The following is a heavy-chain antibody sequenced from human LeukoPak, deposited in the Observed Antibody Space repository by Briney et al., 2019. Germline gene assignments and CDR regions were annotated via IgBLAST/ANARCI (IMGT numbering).Heavy chain of an antibody. J-gene: IGHJ3*02. D-gene: IGHD1-26*01. CDR1: GYTFTSYG. CDR3: ARSSAYYNEADI. V-gene: IGHV1-46*01. CDR2: INPSGGST. Sequence: ASVKVSCKASGYTFTSYGISWVRQAPGEGLEWMGIINPSGGSTTYAQKFQGSLTMASYTSTSTVYMELSSLRSEDTAMYYCARSSAYYNEADIWGQGTMVTVSS.